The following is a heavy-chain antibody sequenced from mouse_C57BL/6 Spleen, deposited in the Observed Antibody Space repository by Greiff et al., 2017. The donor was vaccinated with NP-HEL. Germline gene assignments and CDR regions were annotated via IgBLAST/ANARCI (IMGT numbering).Heavy chain of an antibody. D-gene: IGHD4-1*01. V-gene: IGHV3-6*01. CDR1: GYSITSGYY. J-gene: IGHJ2*01. Sequence: EVQLQESGPGLVKPSQSLSLTCSVTGYSITSGYYWNWIRQFPGNKLEWMGYISYDGSNNYNPSLKNRISITRDTSKNQFFLKLNSVTTEDTATYYCAREGTVYFDYWGQGTTLTVSS. CDR2: ISYDGSN. CDR3: AREGTVYFDY.